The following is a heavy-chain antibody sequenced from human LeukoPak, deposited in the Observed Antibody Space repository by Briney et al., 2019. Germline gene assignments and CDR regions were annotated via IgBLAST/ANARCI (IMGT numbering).Heavy chain of an antibody. CDR2: ISSSGSTI. CDR1: GFTFSSYE. J-gene: IGHJ3*02. CDR3: ARDRGGIAAAGAFDI. Sequence: GGSLRLSCAASGFTFSSYEMNWVRQAPGKGLEWVSYISSSGSTIYYADSVKGRFTISRDNAKNSLYLQMDSLRAEDTAVYYCARDRGGIAAAGAFDIWGQGTTVTVSS. V-gene: IGHV3-48*03. D-gene: IGHD6-13*01.